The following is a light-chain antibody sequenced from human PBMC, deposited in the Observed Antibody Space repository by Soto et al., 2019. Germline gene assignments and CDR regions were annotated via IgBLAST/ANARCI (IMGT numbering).Light chain of an antibody. Sequence: DIEITQSPSILSGSVGDRVTIAWRASQTISSWLAWDQQKQGKAPKILIYKASTLKSGVPSRFRGSGSGTEFTLTISRLQPDDFATDYCQHYNSYSEAFGQGTKVDIK. V-gene: IGKV1-5*03. CDR1: QTISSW. CDR3: QHYNSYSEA. J-gene: IGKJ1*01. CDR2: KAS.